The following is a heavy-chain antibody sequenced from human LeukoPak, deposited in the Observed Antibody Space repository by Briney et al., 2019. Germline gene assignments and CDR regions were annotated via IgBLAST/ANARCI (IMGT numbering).Heavy chain of an antibody. CDR2: INHSGST. Sequence: ASETLSLTCAVYGGSFSGYYWSWIRQPPGKGLEWIGEINHSGSTNYNPSLKSRVTISVDTSKNQSSLKLSSVTAADTAVYYCARGHGYYYDSSGYVDYWGQGTLVTVSS. CDR3: ARGHGYYYDSSGYVDY. V-gene: IGHV4-34*01. CDR1: GGSFSGYY. D-gene: IGHD3-22*01. J-gene: IGHJ4*02.